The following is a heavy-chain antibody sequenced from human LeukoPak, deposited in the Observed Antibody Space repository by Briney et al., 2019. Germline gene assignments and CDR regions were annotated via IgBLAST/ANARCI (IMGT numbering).Heavy chain of an antibody. CDR2: IYYSGST. CDR1: GGSISSSSYY. CDR3: GRAPAGPPYYYMDV. Sequence: SEPLSLTCTVSGGSISSSSYYWGWIRQPPGKGLEWIGYIYYSGSTNYNPSLKSRVTISVDTSKNQFSLKLTSVTAADTALYYCGRAPAGPPYYYMDVWGKGTTVAVSS. J-gene: IGHJ6*03. V-gene: IGHV4-61*05.